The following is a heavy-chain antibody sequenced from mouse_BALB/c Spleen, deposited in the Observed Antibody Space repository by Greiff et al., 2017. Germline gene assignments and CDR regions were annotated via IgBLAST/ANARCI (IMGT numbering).Heavy chain of an antibody. J-gene: IGHJ4*01. D-gene: IGHD1-1*01. V-gene: IGHV1S41*01. CDR3: AGEDGSLAMDY. CDR1: GYTFTSYW. CDR2: IAPGSGST. Sequence: DLVKPGASVKLSCKASGYTFTSYWINWIKQRPGQGLEWIGRIAPGSGSTYYNEMFKGKATLTVDTSSSTAYIQLSSLSSEDSAVYFCAGEDGSLAMDYWGQGTSVTVSA.